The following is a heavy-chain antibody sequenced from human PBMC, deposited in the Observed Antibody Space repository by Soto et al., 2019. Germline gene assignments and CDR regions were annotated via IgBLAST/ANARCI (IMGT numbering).Heavy chain of an antibody. Sequence: PSETLSLTCTVSGGSISSGDYYWSWVRQPPGKGLEWIGYIYSSGSAYFHPSLQSRVSISIDKSKNQFFLNMTSVTAADTAVYYCARLAGYWGQGILVTVSS. CDR3: ARLAGY. CDR2: IYSSGSA. CDR1: GGSISSGDYY. V-gene: IGHV4-30-4*01. J-gene: IGHJ4*02.